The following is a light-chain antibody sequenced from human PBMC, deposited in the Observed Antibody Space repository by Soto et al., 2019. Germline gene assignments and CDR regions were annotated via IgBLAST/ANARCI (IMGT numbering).Light chain of an antibody. CDR1: QSVSSN. Sequence: EIVMTQSPATLSVSPGERATLSCRASQSVSSNLAWYQQKPGQAPRLLIYGASTRATGIPARFSGSGSGTDFTLAIRGLQSEDFAVYYWQQYNNWPPWTFGQGTKVEIK. V-gene: IGKV3-15*01. CDR3: QQYNNWPPWT. J-gene: IGKJ1*01. CDR2: GAS.